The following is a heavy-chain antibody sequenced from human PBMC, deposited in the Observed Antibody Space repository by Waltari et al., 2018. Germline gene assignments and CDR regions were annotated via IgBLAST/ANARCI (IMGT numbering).Heavy chain of an antibody. D-gene: IGHD6-13*01. J-gene: IGHJ3*02. V-gene: IGHV3-53*01. CDR3: ARDRGYSSSGYGDAFDI. CDR2: IYSGGST. CDR1: GFTVSRNY. Sequence: EVQLVESGGGLIQPGGSLTLSCAASGFTVSRNYMRWVPQDPGKGLGWVSVIYSGGSTYYADSVKGRFTISRDNSKNTLYLQMNSLRAEDTAVYYCARDRGYSSSGYGDAFDIWGQGTMVTVSS.